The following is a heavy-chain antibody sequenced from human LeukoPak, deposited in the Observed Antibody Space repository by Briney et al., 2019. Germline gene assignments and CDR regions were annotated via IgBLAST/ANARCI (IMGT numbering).Heavy chain of an antibody. CDR1: GFTFSSYW. J-gene: IGHJ5*02. V-gene: IGHV3-74*01. CDR3: ARAVTYFYGSVTYDWFDP. D-gene: IGHD3-10*01. Sequence: GGSLRLSCAASGFTFSSYWMHWVRQIPGKGLVWVSRIKSDGSTIYADSVKGRFTISRDNAKNTVYLQMNSLRAEDTAIYYCARAVTYFYGSVTYDWFDPWGQGTLVTVSS. CDR2: IKSDGST.